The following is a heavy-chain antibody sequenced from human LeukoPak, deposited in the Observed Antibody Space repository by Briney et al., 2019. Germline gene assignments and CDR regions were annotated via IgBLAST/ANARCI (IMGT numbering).Heavy chain of an antibody. V-gene: IGHV3-23*01. CDR2: ISGSGGTT. Sequence: GGSLRLSCAASGFTFSIYAMRWVRQAPGKGLGWVSAISGSGGTTYYAHSVKDRFTISRDNSKNTLFLQMNSLRAEDTAVYYCAKSQEDDSSGYYYSNFDYWGQGTLVTVSS. CDR3: AKSQEDDSSGYYYSNFDY. CDR1: GFTFSIYA. J-gene: IGHJ4*02. D-gene: IGHD3-22*01.